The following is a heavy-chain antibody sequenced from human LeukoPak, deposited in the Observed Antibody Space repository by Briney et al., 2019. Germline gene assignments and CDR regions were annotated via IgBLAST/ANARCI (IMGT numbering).Heavy chain of an antibody. V-gene: IGHV3-11*01. J-gene: IGHJ4*02. CDR2: ISSSGSTI. CDR1: GFTFSDYY. D-gene: IGHD1-26*01. Sequence: GGSLRLSCAASGFTFSDYYMSWIRQAPGKGLEWVSYISSSGSTIYYADSEKGRFTISRDNAKNSLYLQMNSPRAEDTAVYYCASGWEPPGCYFWGQGTLVTVSS. CDR3: ASGWEPPGCYF.